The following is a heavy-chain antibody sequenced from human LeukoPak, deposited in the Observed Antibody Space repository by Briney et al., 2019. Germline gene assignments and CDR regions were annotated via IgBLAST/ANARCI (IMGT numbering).Heavy chain of an antibody. CDR3: ARDVRTTGTTWASYY. V-gene: IGHV1-69*01. CDR1: GGTFSSYA. D-gene: IGHD1-1*01. J-gene: IGHJ4*02. Sequence: GASVKVSCKASGGTFSSYAISWVRQAPGQGLEWMGGIIPIFGTANYAQKFQGRVTITADESTSTAYMELSSLGSEDTAVYYCARDVRTTGTTWASYYWGQGTLVTVSS. CDR2: IIPIFGTA.